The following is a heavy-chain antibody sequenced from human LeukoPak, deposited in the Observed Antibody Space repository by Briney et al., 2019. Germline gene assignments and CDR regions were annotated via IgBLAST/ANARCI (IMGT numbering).Heavy chain of an antibody. J-gene: IGHJ6*03. V-gene: IGHV1-18*01. CDR1: GYTFTSYA. Sequence: ASVKVSCKASGYTFTSYAISWVRQAPGQGLEWMGWISAYNGNTNYAQKFQGRVTMTTDTSTSTAYMELRSLRSDDTAVYYCARDYDILTGPYYYYYMDVWGKGTTVTISS. CDR3: ARDYDILTGPYYYYYMDV. D-gene: IGHD3-9*01. CDR2: ISAYNGNT.